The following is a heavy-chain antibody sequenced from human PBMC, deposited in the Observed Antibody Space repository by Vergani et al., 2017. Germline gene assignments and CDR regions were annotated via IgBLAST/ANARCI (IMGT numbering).Heavy chain of an antibody. CDR1: GFTFNHYA. J-gene: IGHJ6*01. V-gene: IGHV3-23*01. D-gene: IGHD5-12*01. CDR2: ISGSGGST. CDR3: AKAKTRKIGNDYLYYYHAMDV. Sequence: EVQLLESGGDLVQPGGSLRLSCAASGFTFNHYAMNWVRQAPGKGLEWVSGISGSGGSTYYAGSVKGRFTISRDSSKNTMYLQMNSLSAGDTAVYYCAKAKTRKIGNDYLYYYHAMDVVWQGGTVTVSS.